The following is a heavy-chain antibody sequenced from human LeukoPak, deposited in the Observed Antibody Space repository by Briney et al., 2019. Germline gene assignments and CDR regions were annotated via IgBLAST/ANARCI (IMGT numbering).Heavy chain of an antibody. V-gene: IGHV1-46*01. D-gene: IGHD1-26*01. CDR1: GYTFTSYY. J-gene: IGHJ4*02. Sequence: GASVKVSCKASGYTFTSYYMHWVRQAPGQGLEWMGIINPSGGSTSYAQKFQGRVTMTRDRSTSTVYMELSSLRSEDAAVYYCARDHSLWELLHYFDYWGQGTLVTVSS. CDR3: ARDHSLWELLHYFDY. CDR2: INPSGGST.